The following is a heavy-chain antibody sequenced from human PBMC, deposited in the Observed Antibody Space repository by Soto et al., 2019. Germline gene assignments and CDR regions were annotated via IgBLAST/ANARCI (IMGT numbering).Heavy chain of an antibody. CDR2: IKSKTDGGTT. J-gene: IGHJ3*02. V-gene: IGHV3-15*01. D-gene: IGHD2-21*02. CDR3: TTFTVRDPDAFDI. CDR1: GFTFSNAW. Sequence: GGSLRLSCAASGFTFSNAWMSWVRQAPGKGLEWVGRIKSKTDGGTTDYAAPVKGRFTISRDDSKNTLYLQMNSLKTEDTAVYYCTTFTVRDPDAFDIWGQGTMVTVSS.